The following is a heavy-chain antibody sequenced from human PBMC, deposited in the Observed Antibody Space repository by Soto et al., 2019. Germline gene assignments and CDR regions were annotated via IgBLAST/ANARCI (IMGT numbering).Heavy chain of an antibody. V-gene: IGHV3-30-3*01. Sequence: PGESLRLSWKASGFTFNSYAMHWVRQAPGKGLEWVAVMSSDGTNKYYTDSVKGRFTISRDNPKNTLFLRMNSLRAQDTAVYYCARETPHERYFHYYYGMDVWGQGTTVT. CDR2: MSSDGTNK. D-gene: IGHD1-1*01. J-gene: IGHJ6*02. CDR3: ARETPHERYFHYYYGMDV. CDR1: GFTFNSYA.